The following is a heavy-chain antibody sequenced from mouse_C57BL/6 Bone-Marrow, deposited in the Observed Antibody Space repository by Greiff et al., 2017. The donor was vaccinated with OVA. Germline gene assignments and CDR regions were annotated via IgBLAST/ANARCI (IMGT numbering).Heavy chain of an antibody. J-gene: IGHJ4*01. CDR1: GFTFSSYA. CDR3: ARDPCYSKNYAMDY. Sequence: DVTLVESGGGLVKPGGSLKLSCAASGFTFSSYAMSWVRQTPEKRLEWVATISDGGSYTYYPDNVKGRFTISRDNAKNNLYLQMSHLKSEDTAMYYCARDPCYSKNYAMDYWGQGTSVTVSS. V-gene: IGHV5-4*01. D-gene: IGHD2-5*01. CDR2: ISDGGSYT.